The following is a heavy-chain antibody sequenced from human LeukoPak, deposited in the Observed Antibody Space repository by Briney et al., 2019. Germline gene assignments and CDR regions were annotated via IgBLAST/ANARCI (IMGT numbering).Heavy chain of an antibody. CDR2: ISSSSSTI. V-gene: IGHV3-48*01. CDR3: ARLRGYDFDP. Sequence: GGSLRLSCAASEFTFSSYSMNWVRQAPGKGLEWVSYISSSSSTIYYADSVKGRFTIFRDNAENSLYLQMNSLRAEDTAVYYCARLRGYDFDPWGQGTLVTVSS. D-gene: IGHD6-13*01. CDR1: EFTFSSYS. J-gene: IGHJ5*02.